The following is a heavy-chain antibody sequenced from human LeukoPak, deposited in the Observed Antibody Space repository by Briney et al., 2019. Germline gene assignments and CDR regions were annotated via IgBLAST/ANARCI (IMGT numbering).Heavy chain of an antibody. Sequence: SETLSLTCTVSGGSISSYLWSWIRQPAGKGLEWIGRIYTSGNSNYNPSLKSRVTMSVDTSKNQLSLKLSSVTAADTAVYYCARGGIPAALVGWFDPWGQGTLVTVSS. CDR2: IYTSGNS. V-gene: IGHV4-4*07. J-gene: IGHJ5*02. CDR1: GGSISSYL. CDR3: ARGGIPAALVGWFDP. D-gene: IGHD2-2*01.